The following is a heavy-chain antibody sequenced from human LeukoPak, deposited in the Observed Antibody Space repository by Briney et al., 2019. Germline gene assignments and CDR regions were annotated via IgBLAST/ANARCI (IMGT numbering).Heavy chain of an antibody. V-gene: IGHV3-53*01. CDR2: IYSGGSP. CDR1: GFTVSSND. D-gene: IGHD3-22*01. CDR3: AKGRYYDSSGPNYFDY. J-gene: IGHJ4*02. Sequence: GGSLRLSCAASGFTVSSNDMSWVRQAPGKGLEWVSVIYSGGSPYYADSVKGRFTISRDNSKNTLYLQMNSLRAEDTAVYYCAKGRYYDSSGPNYFDYWGQGSLVTASS.